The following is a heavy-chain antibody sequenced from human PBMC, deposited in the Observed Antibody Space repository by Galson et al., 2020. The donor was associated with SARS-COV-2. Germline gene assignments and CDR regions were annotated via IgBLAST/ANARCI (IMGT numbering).Heavy chain of an antibody. J-gene: IGHJ4*02. CDR1: GYTLTELS. D-gene: IGHD1-26*01. V-gene: IGHV1-24*01. Sequence: GESLKISCKVSGYTLTELSMHWVRQAPGKGPEWMGGFDPEDGETIYAQKFQGRVTMTEDTSTDTAYMELSSLRSEDTAVYYCATDFAIVGATPPFNWGQGTLVTVSS. CDR3: ATDFAIVGATPPFN. CDR2: FDPEDGET.